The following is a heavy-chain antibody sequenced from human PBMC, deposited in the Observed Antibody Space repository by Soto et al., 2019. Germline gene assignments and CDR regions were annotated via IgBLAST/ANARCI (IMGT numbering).Heavy chain of an antibody. CDR3: ATARMRFREWQSTGYQQYYCMDV. V-gene: IGHV3-48*01. CDR1: GLTLSDYS. Sequence: DVQLVESGGGLVQPGGSLRLACGASGLTLSDYSLVWVRQAQGKGLEWVSHIVSGGSKDYTDSVRGRFTISRDDAKNSLYLKKSNLRVEDTAVYYCATARMRFREWQSTGYQQYYCMDVWGKGTTVTVSS. J-gene: IGHJ6*03. D-gene: IGHD3-3*01. CDR2: IVSGGSK.